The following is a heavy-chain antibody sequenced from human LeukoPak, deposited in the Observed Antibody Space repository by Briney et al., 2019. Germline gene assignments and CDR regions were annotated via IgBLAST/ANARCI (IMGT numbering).Heavy chain of an antibody. CDR3: ARGYTSGWYPVFADY. CDR1: GYSISSGYY. J-gene: IGHJ4*02. D-gene: IGHD6-19*01. CDR2: IYHSGST. V-gene: IGHV4-38-2*01. Sequence: SETLSLTCAVSGYSISSGYYWGWIRQPPGKGLEWIGSIYHSGSTYYNPSLRSRVTISVDTSKNQFSLKLSSVTAADTAVYYCARGYTSGWYPVFADYWGQGTLVIVSS.